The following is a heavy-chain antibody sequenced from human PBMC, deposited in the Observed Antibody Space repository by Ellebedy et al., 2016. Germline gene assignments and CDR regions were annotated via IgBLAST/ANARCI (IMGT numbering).Heavy chain of an antibody. J-gene: IGHJ6*03. CDR1: GYTFTSYG. V-gene: IGHV1-18*01. CDR3: AAPWSSTSLRHSAPYYYYYYMDV. CDR2: ISAYNGNT. D-gene: IGHD2-2*01. Sequence: ASVKVSCXASGYTFTSYGISWVRQPPGQGLEWMGWISAYNGNTNYAQKLQGRVTMTTDTSTSTAYMELRSLRSDDTAVYYCAAPWSSTSLRHSAPYYYYYYMDVWGKGTTVTVSS.